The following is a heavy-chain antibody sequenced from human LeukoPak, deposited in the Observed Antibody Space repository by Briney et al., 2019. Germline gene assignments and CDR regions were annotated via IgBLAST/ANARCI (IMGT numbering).Heavy chain of an antibody. CDR2: ISIYNGNT. CDR1: GYTFTNYG. J-gene: IGHJ5*02. V-gene: IGHV1-18*01. D-gene: IGHD3-3*01. CDR3: ARITYDFWSGYYMPDDP. Sequence: AASVKVSCKASGYTFTNYGISWVRQAPGQGLEWMGLISIYNGNTDYAQKLRGRVTMTTDTSTSTAYMELRSLRSDDTAVYYCARITYDFWSGYYMPDDPWGQGTLVTVSS.